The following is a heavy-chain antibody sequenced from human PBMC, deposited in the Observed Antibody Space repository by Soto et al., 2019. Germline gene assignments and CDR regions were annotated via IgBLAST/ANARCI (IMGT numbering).Heavy chain of an antibody. Sequence: GGSLRVSSAASGFTFRSYAMSGVRQVPGKGPGWVSAMSGSGGGAYYADCVKARFTISRDNAKNTLYLQMNSLRAEDTAAYYCANSDHYYYHYGKDVCSQGTTVTVS. CDR2: MSGSGGGA. CDR3: ANSDHYYYHYGKDV. CDR1: GFTFRSYA. J-gene: IGHJ6*02. V-gene: IGHV3-23*01.